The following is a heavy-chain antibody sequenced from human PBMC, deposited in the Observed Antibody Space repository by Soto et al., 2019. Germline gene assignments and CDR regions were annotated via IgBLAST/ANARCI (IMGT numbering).Heavy chain of an antibody. J-gene: IGHJ5*02. CDR3: TRRGESLGGFDP. Sequence: EVQLVESGGGLVQPGGSLKLSCAASGFTFSGSAMHWVRQASGKGLEWVGRIRSKANSYATAYAASVKGRFTISRDDSKNTAYLQMNSLKTEDTAVYYCTRRGESLGGFDPWGQGTLVTVSS. CDR2: IRSKANSYAT. CDR1: GFTFSGSA. V-gene: IGHV3-73*02. D-gene: IGHD3-16*01.